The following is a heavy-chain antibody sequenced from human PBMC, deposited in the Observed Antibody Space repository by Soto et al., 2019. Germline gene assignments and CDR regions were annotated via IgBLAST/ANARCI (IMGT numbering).Heavy chain of an antibody. CDR3: AKYYTATTSYYYYHGMDV. CDR2: ISGSGSSR. J-gene: IGHJ6*02. D-gene: IGHD4-17*01. V-gene: IGHV3-23*01. Sequence: GGSLRLSCAASAFTFNTYAMTWVRQAPGKGLEWLSTISGSGSSRYYLDSVRGRFTISRDNSKNTLYLHMNSLRADDTALYYCAKYYTATTSYYYYHGMDVWGQGTAVTVSS. CDR1: AFTFNTYA.